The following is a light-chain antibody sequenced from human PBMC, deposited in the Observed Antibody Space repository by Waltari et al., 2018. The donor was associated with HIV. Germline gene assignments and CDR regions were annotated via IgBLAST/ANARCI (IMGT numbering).Light chain of an antibody. CDR2: GAS. J-gene: IGKJ4*01. Sequence: EIVMTQSPATLSVSRGDRVTLSCRASQSVSNNLAWYQQKPGQSPRLLIYGASTRATGIPVTFSGRGSGTEFTLTISSLQSEDFAIYYCQQYNDWPLTFGGGTKVDI. CDR3: QQYNDWPLT. V-gene: IGKV3-15*01. CDR1: QSVSNN.